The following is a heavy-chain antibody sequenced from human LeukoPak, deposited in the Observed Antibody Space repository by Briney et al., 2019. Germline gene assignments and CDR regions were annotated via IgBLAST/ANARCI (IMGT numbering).Heavy chain of an antibody. CDR1: GGSISSGSYY. CDR3: AREGGLGSTLRY. J-gene: IGHJ4*02. V-gene: IGHV4-61*02. D-gene: IGHD2-2*01. CDR2: IYTSGST. Sequence: PSQTLSLTCTVSGGSISSGSYYWSWIRQPAGKGLEWIGRIYTSGSTNYNPSLKSRVTISVDTSKNQFSLKLSSVTAADTAVYYCAREGGLGSTLRYWGQGTLVTVSS.